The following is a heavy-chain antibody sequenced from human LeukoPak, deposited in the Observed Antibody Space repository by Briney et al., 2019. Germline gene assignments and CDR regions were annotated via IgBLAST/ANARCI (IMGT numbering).Heavy chain of an antibody. CDR2: IYYSGSN. J-gene: IGHJ4*02. D-gene: IGHD2-2*01. Sequence: SETLSLTCTDPRGSISRYYWSSIRHPPRKGLEWIGYIYYSGSNNYNPSLKSRVTISVGTSKNQFSLKLSSVTAADTAVYYCARTRYLVPAAFDYWGQGTLVTVSS. CDR3: ARTRYLVPAAFDY. V-gene: IGHV4-59*01. CDR1: RGSISRYY.